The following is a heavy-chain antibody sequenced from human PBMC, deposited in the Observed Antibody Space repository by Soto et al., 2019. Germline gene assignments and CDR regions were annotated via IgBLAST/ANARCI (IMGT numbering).Heavy chain of an antibody. J-gene: IGHJ6*02. CDR3: ARDGREYSGYDTPEPIYYYYYYGMDV. CDR2: ISYDGSNK. Sequence: GGSLGLSCSASGFTFSSYGMHWVRQAPGKGLEWVAVISYDGSNKYYADSVKGRFTISRDNSKNTLYLQMNSLRAEDTAVYYCARDGREYSGYDTPEPIYYYYYYGMDVWGQGTTVTVSS. V-gene: IGHV3-30*06. D-gene: IGHD5-12*01. CDR1: GFTFSSYG.